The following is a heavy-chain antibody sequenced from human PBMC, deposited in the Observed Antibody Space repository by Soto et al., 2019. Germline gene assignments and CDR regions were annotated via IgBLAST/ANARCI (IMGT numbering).Heavy chain of an antibody. CDR1: GYSFTSYW. J-gene: IGHJ6*02. CDR3: ARRAEATETPYVYYYYGMDV. V-gene: IGHV5-51*01. Sequence: GESLKISCKGSGYSFTSYWIGWVRQMPGKGLEWMGIIYPGDSDTRYSPSFQGQVTISADKSISTAYLQWSSLKASDTAMYYCARRAEATETPYVYYYYGMDVWGQGTTVTVSS. CDR2: IYPGDSDT. D-gene: IGHD3-16*01.